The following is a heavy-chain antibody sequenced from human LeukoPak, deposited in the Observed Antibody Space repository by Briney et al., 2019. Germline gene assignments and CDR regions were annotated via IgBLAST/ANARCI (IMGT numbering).Heavy chain of an antibody. D-gene: IGHD3-22*01. J-gene: IGHJ6*02. Sequence: SETLSLTCTVSGGSISSYYWSWIRQPPGKGLEWIGYIYYSGSTNYNPSLKSRVTISVDTSKNQFSLKLSSVTAADTAVYYCARQDYYDSSGYSYYYYGMDVWGQGTTVTVFS. CDR2: IYYSGST. CDR1: GGSISSYY. V-gene: IGHV4-59*08. CDR3: ARQDYYDSSGYSYYYYGMDV.